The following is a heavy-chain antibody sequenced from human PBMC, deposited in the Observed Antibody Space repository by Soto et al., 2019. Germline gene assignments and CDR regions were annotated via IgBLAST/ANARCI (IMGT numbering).Heavy chain of an antibody. Sequence: PGGSLRLSCAASGFTFTSFGLHWVRQAPGKGLEWVAVVSYDGTKKYYADSVKGRFTISRDNSKNTLYLQMNSLRPDDTAVYYCAKDGYVMASTYYYYYMDVWGKGTTVTVSS. D-gene: IGHD2-8*01. CDR3: AKDGYVMASTYYYYYMDV. CDR2: VSYDGTKK. V-gene: IGHV3-30*18. CDR1: GFTFTSFG. J-gene: IGHJ6*03.